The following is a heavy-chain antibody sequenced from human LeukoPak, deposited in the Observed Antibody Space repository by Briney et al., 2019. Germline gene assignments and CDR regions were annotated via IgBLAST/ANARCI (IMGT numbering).Heavy chain of an antibody. CDR2: FYNSGST. Sequence: SETLSLTCTVSGGSISSSNYYWGCVRQPPGKGLQWIGSFYNSGSTYYTPSLKSRVTISVDTSKRQFSLRLTSVTAADTAVYYCILMPGYWGQGILVAVSS. CDR1: GGSISSSNYY. D-gene: IGHD2-2*01. CDR3: ILMPGY. J-gene: IGHJ4*02. V-gene: IGHV4-39*01.